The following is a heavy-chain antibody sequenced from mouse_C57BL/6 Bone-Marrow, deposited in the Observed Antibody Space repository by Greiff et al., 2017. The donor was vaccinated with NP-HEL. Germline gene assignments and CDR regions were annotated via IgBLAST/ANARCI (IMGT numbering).Heavy chain of an antibody. CDR2: IDPENGDT. D-gene: IGHD2-5*01. J-gene: IGHJ4*01. V-gene: IGHV14-4*01. Sequence: EVQLQQSGAELVRPGASVTLSCTASGFNIKDDYMHWVKQRPEQGLEWIGWIDPENGDTEYASKFQGKATITADTSSNTAYLQLSSLTSEDTAVYYCTTTYYSNYDAMDYWGQGTSVTVSS. CDR3: TTTYYSNYDAMDY. CDR1: GFNIKDDY.